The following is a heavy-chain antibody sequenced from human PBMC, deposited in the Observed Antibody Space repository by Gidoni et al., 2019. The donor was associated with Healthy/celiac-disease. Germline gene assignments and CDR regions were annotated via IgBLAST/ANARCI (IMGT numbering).Heavy chain of an antibody. CDR1: GGPISSSNW. J-gene: IGHJ5*02. Sequence: QVQLQESGPGLVKPSGTLSLTCAVSGGPISSSNWWSWVRQPPGKGLEWIGEIYHSGSTNYNPSLKSRVTRSVDKSKNQFSLKLSSVTAADTAVYYCARGGGITMVRGVSPDWFDPWGQGTLVTVSS. V-gene: IGHV4-4*02. CDR2: IYHSGST. D-gene: IGHD3-10*01. CDR3: ARGGGITMVRGVSPDWFDP.